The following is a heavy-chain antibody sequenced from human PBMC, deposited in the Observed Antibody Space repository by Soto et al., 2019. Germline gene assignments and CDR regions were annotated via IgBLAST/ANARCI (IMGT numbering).Heavy chain of an antibody. Sequence: QVQLQQWGAGLLKPSETLSLTCAVYGGSFSGYYWSWIRQPPGKGLEWIGEINHSGSTNYNPSLKSRVTISVDPSKNQFALKLSSGTAADTAVYYCARGPSVLRDFWSGYYRPDAFDIWGQGTMVTVSS. J-gene: IGHJ3*02. V-gene: IGHV4-34*01. CDR1: GGSFSGYY. D-gene: IGHD3-3*01. CDR2: INHSGST. CDR3: ARGPSVLRDFWSGYYRPDAFDI.